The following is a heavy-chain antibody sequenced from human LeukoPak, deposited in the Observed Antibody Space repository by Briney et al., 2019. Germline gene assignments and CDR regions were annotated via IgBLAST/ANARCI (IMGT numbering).Heavy chain of an antibody. D-gene: IGHD4-11*01. V-gene: IGHV1-69*13. CDR3: ARNPRLTTVTLYYFDY. Sequence: SVKVSCKASGYTFTAHYLHWVRQAPGQGLEWMGGIIPIFGTANYAQKFQGRVTITADESTSTAYMELSSLRSEDTAVYYCARNPRLTTVTLYYFDYWGQGTLVTVSS. CDR1: GYTFTAHY. CDR2: IIPIFGTA. J-gene: IGHJ4*02.